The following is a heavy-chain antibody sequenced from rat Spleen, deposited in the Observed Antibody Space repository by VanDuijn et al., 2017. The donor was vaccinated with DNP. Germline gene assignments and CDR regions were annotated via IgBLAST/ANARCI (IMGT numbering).Heavy chain of an antibody. V-gene: IGHV5-20*01. CDR3: TTDFERGY. Sequence: EVQLVETGGGLVQPGRSLKLSCAASGFTFSDYYMAWVRQAPTKGLEWVAYISYAGGSTYHGDSVKGRFTISRDNAKSTLYLQMDSLRSEDMATYYCTTDFERGYWGQGVMVTVSS. D-gene: IGHD1-11*01. CDR2: ISYAGGST. CDR1: GFTFSDYY. J-gene: IGHJ2*01.